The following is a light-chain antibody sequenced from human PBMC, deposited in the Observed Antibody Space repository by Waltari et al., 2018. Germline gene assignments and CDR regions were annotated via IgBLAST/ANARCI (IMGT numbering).Light chain of an antibody. CDR3: QLSHRTPPT. CDR2: AAS. CDR1: QSISTF. J-gene: IGKJ1*01. Sequence: DIQMTQSPSSLSASVGDRVTITCRASQSISTFLNWYQQKPGKAPELLIYAASSRQTGVPDRVSGSGSGKDFTLTISGLQPEDLATYYCQLSHRTPPTFGQGTKVEIK. V-gene: IGKV1-39*01.